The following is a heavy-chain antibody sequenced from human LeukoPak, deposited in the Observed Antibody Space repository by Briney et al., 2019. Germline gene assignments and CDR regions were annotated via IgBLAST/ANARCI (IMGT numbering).Heavy chain of an antibody. CDR1: GGSFSGYY. D-gene: IGHD6-19*01. J-gene: IGHJ4*02. CDR2: INHSGST. V-gene: IGHV4-34*01. CDR3: ARSQYSSGWLPFDY. Sequence: SETLSLTCAVYGGSFSGYYWSWIRQPPGKGLEWIGEINHSGSTNYNPSLKSRVTISVDTSKNQFSLKLSSVTAADTAVYYCARSQYSSGWLPFDYWGQGTLVTVSS.